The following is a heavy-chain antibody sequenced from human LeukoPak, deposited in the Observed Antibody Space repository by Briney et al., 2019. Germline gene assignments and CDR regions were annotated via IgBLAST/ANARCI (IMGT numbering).Heavy chain of an antibody. V-gene: IGHV3-64*01. CDR1: GFTFSSYA. CDR2: ISSNGGST. Sequence: GGSLRLSCAASGFTFSSYAMHWVRQAPGKGLEYVSAISSNGGSTYYANSVKGRFTISRDNSKNTLYLQMRSLRAEDMAVYYCARDLVDYGDYYYYYYMDVWGKGTTVTVSS. D-gene: IGHD4-17*01. CDR3: ARDLVDYGDYYYYYYMDV. J-gene: IGHJ6*03.